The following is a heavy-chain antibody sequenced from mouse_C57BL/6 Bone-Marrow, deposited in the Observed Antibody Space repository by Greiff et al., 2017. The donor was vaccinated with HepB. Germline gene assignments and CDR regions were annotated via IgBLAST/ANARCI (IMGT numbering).Heavy chain of an antibody. Sequence: QVQLQQPGAELVMPGASVKLSCKASGYTFTSYWMHWVKQRPGQGLEWIGEIDPSDSYTNYNQKFKGKSTLTVDKSSSTAYMQRSSLTSEDSAVYYCATGYYDPFFDYWAKAPLSQSPQ. J-gene: IGHJ2*01. CDR2: IDPSDSYT. D-gene: IGHD2-4*01. CDR1: GYTFTSYW. V-gene: IGHV1-69*01. CDR3: ATGYYDPFFDY.